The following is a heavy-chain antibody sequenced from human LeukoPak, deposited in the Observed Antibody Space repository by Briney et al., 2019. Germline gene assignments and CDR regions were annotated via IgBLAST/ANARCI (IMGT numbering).Heavy chain of an antibody. CDR2: IYYSGST. CDR3: ARARRQTYYFDY. Sequence: PSETLSLTCTVSGGSISSYYWSWIRQPPGKGLEWIEYIYYSGSTNYNPSLKSRVTISVDTSKNQFSLKLSSVTAADTAVYYCARARRQTYYFDYWGQGTLVTVSS. J-gene: IGHJ4*02. V-gene: IGHV4-59*01. CDR1: GGSISSYY.